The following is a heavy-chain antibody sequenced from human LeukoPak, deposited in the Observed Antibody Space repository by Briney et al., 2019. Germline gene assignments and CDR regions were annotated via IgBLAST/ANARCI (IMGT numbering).Heavy chain of an antibody. J-gene: IGHJ4*02. CDR3: ARSRSASTSGWYDYFDY. CDR1: GFTFSSSA. D-gene: IGHD6-19*01. CDR2: ISYDGSKK. Sequence: PGRSLRLSCAASGFTFSSSAMQWVHQAPGKGLEWVAVISYDGSKKYYADSVKGRFSISRDDSKNTLYLQMNSLRGEDTAVYHCARSRSASTSGWYDYFDYWGRGTLVTVSS. V-gene: IGHV3-30*04.